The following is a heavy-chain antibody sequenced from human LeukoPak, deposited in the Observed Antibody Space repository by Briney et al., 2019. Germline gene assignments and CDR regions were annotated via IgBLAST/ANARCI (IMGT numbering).Heavy chain of an antibody. D-gene: IGHD3-22*01. CDR1: GFTFSSYS. J-gene: IGHJ6*03. CDR2: ISSSSSYI. Sequence: GGSLRLSCAASGFTFSSYSMNWVRQAPGKGLEWVSSISSSSSYIYYADSVKGRFTISRDNAKNSLYLQMNSLRAEDTAVYYCASSYYYDSSGSLRYYYYYYMDVCGNGTTVTVSS. V-gene: IGHV3-21*04. CDR3: ASSYYYDSSGSLRYYYYYYMDV.